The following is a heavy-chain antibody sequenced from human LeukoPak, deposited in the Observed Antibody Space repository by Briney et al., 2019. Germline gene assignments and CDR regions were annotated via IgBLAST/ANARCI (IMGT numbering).Heavy chain of an antibody. D-gene: IGHD2-2*01. Sequence: PSETLSLTCAVYGGSFSGYYWSWIRQPPEKGLEWIGEINHSGSTNYNPSLKSRVTISVDTSKNQFSLKLSSVTAADTAVYYCARGLGVVVPAAKGNWFDPWGQGTLVTVSS. CDR3: ARGLGVVVPAAKGNWFDP. J-gene: IGHJ5*02. V-gene: IGHV4-34*01. CDR2: INHSGST. CDR1: GGSFSGYY.